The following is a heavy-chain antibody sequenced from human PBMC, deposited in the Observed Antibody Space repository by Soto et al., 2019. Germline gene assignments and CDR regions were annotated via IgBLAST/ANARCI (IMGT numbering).Heavy chain of an antibody. Sequence: SGPTLVNPTQTLTLTCTFSGFSLSTSAMRVSWIRQPPGKALEWLARFDWDDDKFYNTSLKTRLTISKDTSKNQVVLTMTNMDSVHTAPYYCARTSCGGDCYSEYFFDYWGQGTLVTVSS. CDR3: ARTSCGGDCYSEYFFDY. D-gene: IGHD2-21*02. V-gene: IGHV2-70*04. CDR1: GFSLSTSAMR. CDR2: FDWDDDK. J-gene: IGHJ4*02.